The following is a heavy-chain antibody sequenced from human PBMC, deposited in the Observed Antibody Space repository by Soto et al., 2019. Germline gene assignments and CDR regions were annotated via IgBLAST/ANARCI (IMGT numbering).Heavy chain of an antibody. Sequence: QVQLQESGPGLVKSSETLSLTCTVSGGSLPTNFWSWIRQPPGKGLEWIGYISYTGNTNFNPSLKSRVTISRDTSKNQFSLNLSSVTAADMAMYYCARQSTWTIDYWGQGTLVTVSS. CDR2: ISYTGNT. D-gene: IGHD1-1*01. J-gene: IGHJ4*02. CDR1: GGSLPTNF. V-gene: IGHV4-59*01. CDR3: ARQSTWTIDY.